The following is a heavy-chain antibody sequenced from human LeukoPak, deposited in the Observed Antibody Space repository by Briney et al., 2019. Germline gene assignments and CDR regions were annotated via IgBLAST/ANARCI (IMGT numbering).Heavy chain of an antibody. V-gene: IGHV1-69*05. CDR3: ASHYYDSSGYYPY. J-gene: IGHJ4*02. CDR1: GYTFTGYY. Sequence: SVKVSCKASGYTFTGYYMHWVRQAPGQGLEWMGGIIPIFGTANYAQKFQGRVTITTDESTSTAYMELSSLRSEDTAVYYCASHYYDSSGYYPYWGQGTLVTVSS. CDR2: IIPIFGTA. D-gene: IGHD3-22*01.